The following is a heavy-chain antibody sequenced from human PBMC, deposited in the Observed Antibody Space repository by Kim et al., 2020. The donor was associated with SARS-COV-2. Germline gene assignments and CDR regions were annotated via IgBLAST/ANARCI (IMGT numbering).Heavy chain of an antibody. CDR3: ARISCQLWSKTNCYYYGMDV. CDR1: GFTFSSYS. D-gene: IGHD5-18*01. Sequence: GGSLRLSCAASGFTFSSYSMNWVRQAPGKGLEWVSSISSSSSYIYYADSVKGRFTISRDNAKNSLYLQMNSLRAEDTAVYYCARISCQLWSKTNCYYYGMDVWGQGTTVTVSS. V-gene: IGHV3-21*01. J-gene: IGHJ6*02. CDR2: ISSSSSYI.